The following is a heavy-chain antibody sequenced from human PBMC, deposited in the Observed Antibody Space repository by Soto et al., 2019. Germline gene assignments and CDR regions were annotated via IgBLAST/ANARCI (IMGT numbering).Heavy chain of an antibody. Sequence: QVQLQESGPGLVKPSGTLSLTCAVSGGSISSSNWWSWVRQPPGKGLEWIGEIYHSGSTNYNPSLKSXXTXSXXKSKNQFSLKLSSVTAADTAVYYCARASWNDDTHYWGQGTLVTVSS. CDR1: GGSISSSNW. CDR2: IYHSGST. D-gene: IGHD1-1*01. CDR3: ARASWNDDTHY. J-gene: IGHJ4*02. V-gene: IGHV4-4*02.